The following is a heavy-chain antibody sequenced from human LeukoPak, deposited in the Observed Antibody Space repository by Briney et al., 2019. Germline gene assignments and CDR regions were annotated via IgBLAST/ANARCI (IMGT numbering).Heavy chain of an antibody. CDR3: ATTHSSSPGY. V-gene: IGHV3-23*01. J-gene: IGHJ4*02. CDR1: GFTFSSYW. D-gene: IGHD6-13*01. CDR2: ISGVGGST. Sequence: GGSLRLSCAASGFTFSSYWMHWVRQAPGKGLEWVSAISGVGGSTYYADSVKGRFTISRDNSKNTMYLQMNSLRAEDTAVYYCATTHSSSPGYWGQGTLVTVSS.